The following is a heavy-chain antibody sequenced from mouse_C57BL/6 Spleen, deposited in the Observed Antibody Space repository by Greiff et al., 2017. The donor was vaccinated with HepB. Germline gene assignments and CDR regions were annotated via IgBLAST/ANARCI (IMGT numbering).Heavy chain of an antibody. CDR1: GYTFTDYY. V-gene: IGHV1-26*01. CDR3: ARGFDSWFAY. J-gene: IGHJ3*01. D-gene: IGHD2-4*01. CDR2: INTNNGGT. Sequence: EVQLQQSGPELVKPGASVKISCKASGYTFTDYYMNWVKQSHGKSLEWIGDINTNNGGTSYNQKFKGKATLTVDKSSSTAYMELRSLTSVDSAVYYCARGFDSWFAYWGQGTLVTVSA.